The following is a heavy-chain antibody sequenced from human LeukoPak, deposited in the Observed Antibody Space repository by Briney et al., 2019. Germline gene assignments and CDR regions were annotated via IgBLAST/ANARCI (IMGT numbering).Heavy chain of an antibody. D-gene: IGHD3-10*01. CDR2: IKDTPEGGTT. V-gene: IGHV3-15*01. J-gene: IGHJ4*02. CDR3: AADLPDYGSGELEY. Sequence: GGSLRLSCVASGFTFNTAWMNWVRQAPGKGLEWIGHIKDTPEGGTTDYAAPVKGRFTISRDDSRATVYLQMGSLKSEDTGVFYCAADLPDYGSGELEYWGQGTLLTVSS. CDR1: GFTFNTAW.